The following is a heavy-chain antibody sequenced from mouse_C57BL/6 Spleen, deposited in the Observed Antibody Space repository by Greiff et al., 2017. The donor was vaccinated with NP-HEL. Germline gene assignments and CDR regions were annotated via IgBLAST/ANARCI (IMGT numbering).Heavy chain of an antibody. J-gene: IGHJ2*01. D-gene: IGHD1-1*01. V-gene: IGHV5-6*01. CDR1: GFTFSSYG. CDR3: ARHFITTVVAPPSDY. Sequence: EVHLVESGGDLVKPGGSLKLSCAASGFTFSSYGMSWVRQTPDKRLEWVATISSGGSYTYYPDSVKGRFTISRDNAKNTLYLQMSSLKSEDTAMYYCARHFITTVVAPPSDYWGQGTTLTVSS. CDR2: ISSGGSYT.